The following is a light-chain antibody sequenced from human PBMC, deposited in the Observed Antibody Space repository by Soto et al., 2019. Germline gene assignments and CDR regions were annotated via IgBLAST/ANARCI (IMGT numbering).Light chain of an antibody. CDR3: SLYV. CDR1: SSDVGGYNY. CDR2: DVS. Sequence: QSALTQPASVSGSPGQSITISCTGTSSDVGGYNYVSWYQQHPGKAPKLMIYDVSNRPSGVSNRFSGSKSGNTASLTISGLQAEDEADSGSSLYVFGTGTKLTVL. J-gene: IGLJ1*01. V-gene: IGLV2-14*01.